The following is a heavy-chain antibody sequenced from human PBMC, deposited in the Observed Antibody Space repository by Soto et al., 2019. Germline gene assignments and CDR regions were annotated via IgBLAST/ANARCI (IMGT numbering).Heavy chain of an antibody. CDR1: GGTFSSSG. CDR2: IVPSLDTT. D-gene: IGHD3-16*02. J-gene: IGHJ6*02. CDR3: ARWPQPRYTADPYAVDV. Sequence: SVKVSCKASGGTFSSSGFSWVRQAPGQGLEWMGMIVPSLDTTNYARKFQARVTITADEVTSTAYMELRSLRSEDTAVYYCARWPQPRYTADPYAVDVWGQGTRVTVSS. V-gene: IGHV1-69*11.